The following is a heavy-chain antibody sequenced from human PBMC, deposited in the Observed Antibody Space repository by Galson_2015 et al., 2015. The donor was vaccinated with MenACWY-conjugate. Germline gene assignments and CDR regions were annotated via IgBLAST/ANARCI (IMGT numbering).Heavy chain of an antibody. Sequence: LSLTCTVSGGSASSSGYYWTWIRQPPGKGLEWIGLIYDSGTTKYNPSLKGRVTISLDTSKDQVSLKLSSVTAADTAVYYCAREFSYWGQGTLVTVSS. D-gene: IGHD3-3*01. J-gene: IGHJ4*02. CDR1: GGSASSSGYY. CDR3: AREFSY. V-gene: IGHV4-61*08. CDR2: IYDSGTT.